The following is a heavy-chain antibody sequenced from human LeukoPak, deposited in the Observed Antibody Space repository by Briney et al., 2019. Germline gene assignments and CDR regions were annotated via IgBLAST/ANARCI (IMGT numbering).Heavy chain of an antibody. V-gene: IGHV3-21*01. D-gene: IGHD3-10*01. CDR2: ISSSSSYI. Sequence: NPGGSLRLSCAASGFTFSSYSMNWVRQAPGKGLEWVSSISSSSSYIYYADSVKGRFTISRDNAKNSLYLQMNSLRAEDTAVYYCARVINGKREYYFDYWGQGTLVTVSS. CDR3: ARVINGKREYYFDY. CDR1: GFTFSSYS. J-gene: IGHJ4*02.